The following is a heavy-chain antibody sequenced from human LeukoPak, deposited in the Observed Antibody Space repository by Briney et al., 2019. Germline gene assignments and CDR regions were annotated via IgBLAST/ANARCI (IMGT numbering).Heavy chain of an antibody. CDR3: ANLDYDILTGYLDY. Sequence: GGSLRLSCAASGFTFSSYAMSWVRQALGKGLEWVSAISGSGGSTYYADSVKGRFTISRDNSKNTLYLQMNSLRAEDTAVYYCANLDYDILTGYLDYWGQGTLVTVSS. CDR2: ISGSGGST. V-gene: IGHV3-23*01. D-gene: IGHD3-9*01. J-gene: IGHJ4*02. CDR1: GFTFSSYA.